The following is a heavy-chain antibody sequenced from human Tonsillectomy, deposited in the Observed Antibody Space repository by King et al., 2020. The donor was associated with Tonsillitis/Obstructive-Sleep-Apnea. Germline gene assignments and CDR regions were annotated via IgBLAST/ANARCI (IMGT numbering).Heavy chain of an antibody. CDR2: IYPGDSDT. D-gene: IGHD2-2*01. CDR3: ARGGVPTSVEVPPGMGYYYYIDV. J-gene: IGHJ6*03. Sequence: VQLVESGAEVKKPGESLKISCKGSGYSFSSYWIAWVRQMPGKGLEWMGIIYPGDSDTKYSPSFQGHITISADKSISTAFLQWSSLKASDTAMYYCARGGVPTSVEVPPGMGYYYYIDVWGKGTTVTVSS. V-gene: IGHV5-51*01. CDR1: GYSFSSYW.